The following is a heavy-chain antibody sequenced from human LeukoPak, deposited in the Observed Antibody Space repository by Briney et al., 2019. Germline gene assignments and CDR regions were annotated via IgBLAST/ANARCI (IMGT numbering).Heavy chain of an antibody. J-gene: IGHJ5*02. CDR3: ARWRGRGWFDP. D-gene: IGHD3-3*01. Sequence: SETRSLTCGVSGGSFRGYFWSWIRQTPGKGREWIGEINHGGGNNYNPSLKSRVTMSLGTSENQFSLNMTSVTAADTAMYFCARWRGRGWFDPWGQGTLVTVSS. CDR1: GGSFRGYF. V-gene: IGHV4-34*01. CDR2: INHGGGN.